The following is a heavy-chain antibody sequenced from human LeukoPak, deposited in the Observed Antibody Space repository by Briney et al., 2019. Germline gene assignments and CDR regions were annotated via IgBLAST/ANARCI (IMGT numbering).Heavy chain of an antibody. Sequence: QSGGSLRLSCAASGFTFDDYAMHWVRQAPGKGLEWVSGISWNSGSIGYADSVKGRFTISRDNAKNSLYLQMNSLRAEDTALYYCAKDLGYDSSVNDLNIDYWGQGTLVTVSS. CDR3: AKDLGYDSSVNDLNIDY. D-gene: IGHD3-22*01. CDR1: GFTFDDYA. CDR2: ISWNSGSI. J-gene: IGHJ4*02. V-gene: IGHV3-9*01.